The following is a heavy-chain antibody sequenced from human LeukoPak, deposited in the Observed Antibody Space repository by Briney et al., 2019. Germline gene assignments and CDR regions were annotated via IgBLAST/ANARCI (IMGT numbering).Heavy chain of an antibody. D-gene: IGHD6-19*01. CDR3: ARGPNSTGWYPH. J-gene: IGHJ4*02. Sequence: SETLSLTCTVSGVSISSSNSYWGWIRQPPGKGLEWIGSIYYTGNTYYNASLKSRVTISIDTSKNQISLKLTSVTAADAAIYYCARGPNSTGWYPHWGQGTLATVSS. V-gene: IGHV4-39*01. CDR2: IYYTGNT. CDR1: GVSISSSNSY.